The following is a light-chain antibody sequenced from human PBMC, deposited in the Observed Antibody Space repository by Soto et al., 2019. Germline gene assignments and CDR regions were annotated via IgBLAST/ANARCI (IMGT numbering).Light chain of an antibody. CDR1: NIGSKS. CDR2: DDS. Sequence: SYELTQPPSVSVAPGQTARITCGGTNIGSKSVHWYQQKPGQAPVLVVYDDSDRPSGIPERFSGSNSGNTATLTSSRVEAGDEADYYCPVWESSRASYVFGTGTKLTVL. V-gene: IGLV3-21*02. CDR3: PVWESSRASYV. J-gene: IGLJ1*01.